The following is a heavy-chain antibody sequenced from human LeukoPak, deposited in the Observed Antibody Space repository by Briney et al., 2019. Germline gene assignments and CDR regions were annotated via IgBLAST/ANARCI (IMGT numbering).Heavy chain of an antibody. Sequence: GGSLRLSCAASGFTFSSYWMSWVRQAPGKGLEWVANIKQDGSEKYYVDSVKDRFTISRDNAKNSLYLQMNSLRAEDTAVYYCARDNVVVPAATRACWFDPWGQGTLVTVSS. D-gene: IGHD2-2*01. J-gene: IGHJ5*02. V-gene: IGHV3-7*03. CDR1: GFTFSSYW. CDR2: IKQDGSEK. CDR3: ARDNVVVPAATRACWFDP.